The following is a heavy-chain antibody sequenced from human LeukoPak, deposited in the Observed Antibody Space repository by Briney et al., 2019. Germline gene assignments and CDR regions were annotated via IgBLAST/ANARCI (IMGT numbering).Heavy chain of an antibody. D-gene: IGHD5-18*01. CDR3: AKDRRYSYGQGFDY. CDR2: ISWNSGRI. CDR1: GFTFDDYA. V-gene: IGHV3-9*01. Sequence: PGGSLRLSCAASGFTFDDYAMHWVRQAPGKGLEWVSSISWNSGRIGYADSVKGRFTISRDNAKNSLYLQMNSLRAEDTAFYYCAKDRRYSYGQGFDYWGQGTLVTVSS. J-gene: IGHJ4*02.